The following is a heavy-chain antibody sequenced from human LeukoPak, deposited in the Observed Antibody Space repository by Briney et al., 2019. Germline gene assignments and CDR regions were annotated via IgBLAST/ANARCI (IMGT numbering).Heavy chain of an antibody. CDR1: GYTFTSYG. V-gene: IGHV1-18*01. Sequence: ASVKVSCNASGYTFTSYGISWVRQAPGQGLGWMGWISAYNGNTIYAQKLQGRVTMTTDTSTSTAYMELRSLRSDDTAVYYCARIKVSQLERRGPKTDYYYYGMDVWGQGTTVTVSS. D-gene: IGHD1-1*01. CDR2: ISAYNGNT. CDR3: ARIKVSQLERRGPKTDYYYYGMDV. J-gene: IGHJ6*02.